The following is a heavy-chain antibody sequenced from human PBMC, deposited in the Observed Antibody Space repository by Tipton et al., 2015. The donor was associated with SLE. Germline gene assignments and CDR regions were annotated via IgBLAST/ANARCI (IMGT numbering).Heavy chain of an antibody. J-gene: IGHJ3*01. CDR2: IYCRGTA. Sequence: PSLTCAVSGYSISTSDSNWWGWIRQPPGKGLEWIGYIYCRGTAYYNPSLRSRVTVSVDTSKNQFSLRLNSVTAVDTAVYYCARTFYGGGDAFDVWGQGTKVSVSS. D-gene: IGHD4-23*01. CDR1: GYSISTSDSNW. CDR3: ARTFYGGGDAFDV. V-gene: IGHV4-28*01.